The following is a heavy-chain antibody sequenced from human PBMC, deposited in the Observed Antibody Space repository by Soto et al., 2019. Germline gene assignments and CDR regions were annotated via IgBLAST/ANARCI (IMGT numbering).Heavy chain of an antibody. CDR3: AGGWREFGDILTGYYEFDF. CDR2: ISVYNGNT. D-gene: IGHD3-9*01. Sequence: QVQLVQSGAEVKKPGASVKVSCKTSGYTFTSFGINWVRQAPGQGLEWMGWISVYNGNTNYAQKVQGRITMTTDTSQRKAYMELRSLKSYDTAVYFWAGGWREFGDILTGYYEFDFWGQGTLITVSS. J-gene: IGHJ4*02. V-gene: IGHV1-18*01. CDR1: GYTFTSFG.